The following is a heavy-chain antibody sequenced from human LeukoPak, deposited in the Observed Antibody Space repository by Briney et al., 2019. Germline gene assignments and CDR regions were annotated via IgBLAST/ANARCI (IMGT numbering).Heavy chain of an antibody. CDR2: IIPILGIA. CDR3: ARDFSDKSAAAVGKDY. D-gene: IGHD6-13*01. J-gene: IGHJ4*02. Sequence: ASVKVSCKASGGTFSSYAISWVRQAPGQGLEWMGRIIPILGIANYAQKFQGRVTITADKSTSTAYMELSSLRSEDTAVYYCARDFSDKSAAAVGKDYWGQGTLVTVSS. V-gene: IGHV1-69*04. CDR1: GGTFSSYA.